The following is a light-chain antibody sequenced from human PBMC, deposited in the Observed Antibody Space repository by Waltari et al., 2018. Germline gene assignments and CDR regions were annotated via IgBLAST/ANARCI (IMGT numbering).Light chain of an antibody. V-gene: IGKV2-28*01. CDR3: MQALQIPWT. CDR1: QSLLHSNGYIF. J-gene: IGKJ1*01. CDR2: LGS. Sequence: DIVVTQFPLSLPVTPGEPASISCRYSQSLLHSNGYIFLDWYLQKSGQSPQLLIYLGSNRASGVPDRFSGSASGTDFTLKISRVEAEDVGVYYCMQALQIPWTFGPGTKIEIK.